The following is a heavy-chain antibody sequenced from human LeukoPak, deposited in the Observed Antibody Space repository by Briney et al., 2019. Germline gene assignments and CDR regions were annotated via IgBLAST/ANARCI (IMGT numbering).Heavy chain of an antibody. CDR3: ARVEWDLRAFDI. CDR1: GGSISSGSYY. Sequence: SETLSLTCTVSGGSISSGSYYWSWIRQPAGKGLEWIGRIYTSGSTNYNPSLKSRVTISVDTSKNQFSLKLSSVTAADTAVYYCARVEWDLRAFDIWGQGTMVTVSS. CDR2: IYTSGST. V-gene: IGHV4-61*02. D-gene: IGHD1-26*01. J-gene: IGHJ3*02.